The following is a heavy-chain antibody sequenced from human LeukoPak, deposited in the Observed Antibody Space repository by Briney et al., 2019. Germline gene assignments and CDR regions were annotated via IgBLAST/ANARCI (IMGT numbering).Heavy chain of an antibody. CDR1: GGTFSSYA. J-gene: IGHJ4*02. V-gene: IGHV1-69*13. CDR2: IIPIFGTA. CDR3: ARDLRRAAAGLDY. Sequence: SVKVSCKASGGTFSSYAISWVRQAPGQGLEWMGGIIPIFGTANYAQKFQGRVTITADESTSTAYMELSCLRSEDTAVYYCARDLRRAAAGLDYWGQGTLVTVSS. D-gene: IGHD6-13*01.